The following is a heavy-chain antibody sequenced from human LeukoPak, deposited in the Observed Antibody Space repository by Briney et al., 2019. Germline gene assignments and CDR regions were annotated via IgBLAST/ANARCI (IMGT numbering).Heavy chain of an antibody. J-gene: IGHJ4*02. Sequence: PSETLSLTCTVSGGSISSSSYYWGWIRQPPGKGLEWIGSIYYSGSTYYNPSLKSRVTISVDTSKNQFSLKLSSVTAADTAVYYCARAPDHGDQMNFDYWGQGTLVTVSS. D-gene: IGHD4-17*01. CDR2: IYYSGST. CDR3: ARAPDHGDQMNFDY. CDR1: GGSISSSSYY. V-gene: IGHV4-39*07.